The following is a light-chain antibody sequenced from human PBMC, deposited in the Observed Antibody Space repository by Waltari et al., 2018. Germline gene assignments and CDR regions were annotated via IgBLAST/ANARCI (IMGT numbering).Light chain of an antibody. CDR3: SSYTSSTTLVV. CDR2: DVS. J-gene: IGLJ2*01. V-gene: IGLV2-14*03. Sequence: QSALIQSASVSGSPGQSITISCTGTSSDVGRYNYVSWYQQHPGKAPKLMIYDVSNRPSGVSNRFAGSKSGNTASLTISGLQAEDEADYYCSSYTSSTTLVVFGGGTKLTVL. CDR1: SSDVGRYNY.